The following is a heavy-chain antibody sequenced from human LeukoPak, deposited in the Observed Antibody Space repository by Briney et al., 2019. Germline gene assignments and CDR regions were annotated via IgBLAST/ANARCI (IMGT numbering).Heavy chain of an antibody. D-gene: IGHD3-3*01. CDR2: IYTSGST. CDR1: GGSISSGSYY. CDR3: AREAAITIFGVVIHNWFDP. J-gene: IGHJ5*02. V-gene: IGHV4-61*02. Sequence: SQTLSLTCTVSGGSISSGSYYWSWIRQPAGKGLEWIGRIYTSGSTNYNPSLKSRVTISVDTSKNQFSLKLSSVTAADTAVYYCAREAAITIFGVVIHNWFDPWGQGTLVTVSS.